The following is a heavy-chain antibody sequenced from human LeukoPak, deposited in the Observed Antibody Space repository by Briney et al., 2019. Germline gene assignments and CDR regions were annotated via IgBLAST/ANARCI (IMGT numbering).Heavy chain of an antibody. V-gene: IGHV4-59*01. D-gene: IGHD7-27*01. Sequence: SETLSLTCTVSGGSISSYYWSWIGQPPGKGLEWIGYIYYSGSTNYNPSLKSRVTISVDTSKNQFSLKLSSVTAADTAVYYCARDYNWGSAFDIWGQGTMVTVSS. CDR2: IYYSGST. CDR3: ARDYNWGSAFDI. J-gene: IGHJ3*02. CDR1: GGSISSYY.